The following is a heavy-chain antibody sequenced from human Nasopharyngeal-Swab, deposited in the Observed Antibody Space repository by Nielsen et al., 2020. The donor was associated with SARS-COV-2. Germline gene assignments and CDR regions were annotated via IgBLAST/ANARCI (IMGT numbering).Heavy chain of an antibody. CDR1: GFVFGSYS. CDR2: ISSGSHII. V-gene: IGHV3-48*04. CDR3: ARITSAGLD. D-gene: IGHD3-16*01. Sequence: GESLKISCAATGFVFGSYSMNWVRQPPGKGLEWVAYISSGSHIIYHADSVKGRFTISRDNANNVLYLEMNSLRVEDRAMFYCARITSAGLDWGQGTQVTVSS. J-gene: IGHJ4*02.